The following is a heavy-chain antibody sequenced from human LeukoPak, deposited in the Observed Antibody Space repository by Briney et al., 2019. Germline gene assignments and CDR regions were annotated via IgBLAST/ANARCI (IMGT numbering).Heavy chain of an antibody. CDR2: IYSSGST. CDR1: GXSISSYY. D-gene: IGHD2-15*01. J-gene: IGHJ4*02. CDR3: ARAYCSGGSCYSGFDY. V-gene: IGHV4-4*07. Sequence: PSETLSLTCTVSGXSISSYYGSWIRQPAGKGLDWIGRIYSSGSTNYNPSLKSRVTMSVDTSKNQFSLKLSSVTAADTAVYYCARAYCSGGSCYSGFDYWGQGTLVTVSS.